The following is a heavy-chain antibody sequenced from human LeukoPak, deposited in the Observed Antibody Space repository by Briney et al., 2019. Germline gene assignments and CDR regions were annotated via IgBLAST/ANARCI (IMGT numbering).Heavy chain of an antibody. D-gene: IGHD5-12*01. CDR1: XFTFSGYA. V-gene: IGHV3-23*01. Sequence: ASXFTFSGYAMSWVRQAPGKGLEWVSTFSGGGDHTYYADSVKGRFTISRDKSKNTLHLQMNSLRVEDTAVYYCAKDSGYDFFVDYFDYWGQGTLVTVSS. J-gene: IGHJ4*02. CDR3: AKDSGYDFFVDYFDY. CDR2: FSGGGDHT.